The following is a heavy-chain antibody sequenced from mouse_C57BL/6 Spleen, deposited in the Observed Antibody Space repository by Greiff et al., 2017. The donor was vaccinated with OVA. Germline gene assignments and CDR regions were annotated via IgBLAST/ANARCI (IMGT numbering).Heavy chain of an antibody. CDR2: INPNNGGT. Sequence: VQLQQSGPELVKPGASVKIPCKASGYTFTDYNMDWVKQSHGKSLEWIGDINPNNGGTIYNQKFKGKATLTVDKSSSTAYMELRSLTSEDTAVYYCARKYYGSSGFAYWGQGTLVTVSA. CDR3: ARKYYGSSGFAY. V-gene: IGHV1-18*01. D-gene: IGHD1-1*01. CDR1: GYTFTDYN. J-gene: IGHJ3*01.